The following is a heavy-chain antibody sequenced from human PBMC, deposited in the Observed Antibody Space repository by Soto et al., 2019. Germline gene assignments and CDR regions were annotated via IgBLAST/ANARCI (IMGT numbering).Heavy chain of an antibody. CDR3: ARDRDDSSGYPFDS. J-gene: IGHJ4*02. V-gene: IGHV1-46*01. Sequence: ASVKVSCKASGYTFTTYYMHWIRQAPGKGPEWMAIIDPSGGRTGYAQRFQGRVTLTSDTSTTTVYMELSSLRSDDTAIYYCARDRDDSSGYPFDSWGQGTLVTVSS. CDR1: GYTFTTYY. CDR2: IDPSGGRT. D-gene: IGHD3-22*01.